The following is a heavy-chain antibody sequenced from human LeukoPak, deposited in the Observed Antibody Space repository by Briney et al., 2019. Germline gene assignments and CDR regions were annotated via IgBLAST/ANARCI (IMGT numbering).Heavy chain of an antibody. V-gene: IGHV3-23*01. CDR3: AKELESWEIFEY. D-gene: IGHD1-26*01. J-gene: IGHJ4*02. CDR2: IGGGGTGT. CDR1: GFTFSSSA. Sequence: GGSLRLSCAASGFTFSSSAMTWVRQAPGKGLEWVSGIGGGGTGTHYADSVKGRFTVSRDNSRNTLYLQMNSLRAEDTALYYCAKELESWEIFEYWGQGTLVTVSS.